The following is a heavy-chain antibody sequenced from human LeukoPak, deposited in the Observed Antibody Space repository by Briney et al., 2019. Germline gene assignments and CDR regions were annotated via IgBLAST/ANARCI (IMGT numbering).Heavy chain of an antibody. CDR3: ARGGTENSGWPFFDF. CDR1: GASISTFY. D-gene: IGHD6-19*01. CDR2: IYYSGST. V-gene: IGHV4-59*01. J-gene: IGHJ4*02. Sequence: PSETLSLTCTISGASISTFYWSWLRQPPGKGLERIGYIYYSGSTIYNPSLKSRLTISVDTSKNQFSLTLSSVIAADTAVYYCARGGTENSGWPFFDFWGQGTQVTVSS.